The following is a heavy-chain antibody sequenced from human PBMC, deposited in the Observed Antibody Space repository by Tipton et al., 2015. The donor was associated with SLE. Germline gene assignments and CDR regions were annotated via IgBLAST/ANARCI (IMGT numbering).Heavy chain of an antibody. J-gene: IGHJ1*01. V-gene: IGHV3-74*01. CDR3: SYRFQY. CDR1: GFTFSNFW. Sequence: SLRLSCAASGFTFSNFWMHWVRQAPGKGLVWVSRINSDGSSTTYADSVKGRFTISRDDAKNTLYLQMDSLTAEDTAVYYCSYRFQYWGQGTLVTVSS. CDR2: INSDGSST.